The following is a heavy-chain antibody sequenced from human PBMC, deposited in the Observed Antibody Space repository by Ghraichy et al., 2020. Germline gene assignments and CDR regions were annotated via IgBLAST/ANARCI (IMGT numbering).Heavy chain of an antibody. Sequence: GESLNISCAASGFTFSSYSMNWVRQAPGKGLEWVSSISTSSDYIYYADSVKGRVTISRDNAKNSLYLQINSLRAEDTAVYYCARAGYDSSWGAYDIWARGTMVTVSS. D-gene: IGHD3-22*01. CDR2: ISTSSDYI. CDR3: ARAGYDSSWGAYDI. J-gene: IGHJ3*02. CDR1: GFTFSSYS. V-gene: IGHV3-21*04.